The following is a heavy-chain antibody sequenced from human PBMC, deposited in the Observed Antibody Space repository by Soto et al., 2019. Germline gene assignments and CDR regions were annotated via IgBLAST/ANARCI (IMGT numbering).Heavy chain of an antibody. CDR2: ISGSGGGT. CDR1: GFTFSSCA. Sequence: PGGSLRLSCAASGFTFSSCAMSWVRQAPGKGLEWVSGISGSGGGTYYADSVKGRFTISRDNSKNTLYLQMNSLRAEDTAVYYCAKDRPRSYGSGYPLGCFDYWGQGTLVTVSS. CDR3: AKDRPRSYGSGYPLGCFDY. V-gene: IGHV3-23*01. D-gene: IGHD3-22*01. J-gene: IGHJ4*02.